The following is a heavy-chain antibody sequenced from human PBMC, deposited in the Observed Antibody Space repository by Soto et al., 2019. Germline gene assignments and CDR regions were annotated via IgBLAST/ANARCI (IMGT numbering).Heavy chain of an antibody. J-gene: IGHJ4*02. V-gene: IGHV4-30-4*01. CDR3: ARDMGSAMTTRIFDH. CDR2: IYYGEST. Sequence: QVLVQESGPGLVKPSQTLTLSCTVSGGSVDSGNHYWNWIRQPPGKGLEWIGYIYYGESTNYNPSLKSRATRSVDTSQSRFSLRLTSVTAADTAVYYCARDMGSAMTTRIFDHWGQGTLVTVSS. CDR1: GGSVDSGNHY. D-gene: IGHD4-17*01.